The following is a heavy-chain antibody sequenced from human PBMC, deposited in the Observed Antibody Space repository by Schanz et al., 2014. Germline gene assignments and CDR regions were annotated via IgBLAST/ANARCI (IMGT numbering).Heavy chain of an antibody. J-gene: IGHJ3*01. D-gene: IGHD5-12*01. CDR3: ARDEGRDGYNLAFDV. Sequence: VQLVESGGGLVKPGGSLRLSCAVSGFTVSSNYMSWVRQAPGKGLEWVSTVYMSAASTRYADSVKGRFIISRDSSKITLFLQMNSLRPEDTALYFCARDEGRDGYNLAFDVWGQGTLVTVSS. CDR1: GFTVSSNY. V-gene: IGHV3-53*01. CDR2: VYMSAAST.